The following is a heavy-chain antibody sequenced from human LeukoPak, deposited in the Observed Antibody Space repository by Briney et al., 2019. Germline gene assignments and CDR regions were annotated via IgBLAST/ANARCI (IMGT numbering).Heavy chain of an antibody. CDR1: GDSISRGDYY. V-gene: IGHV4-30-4*08. J-gene: IGHJ5*02. CDR2: IYYSGSA. CDR3: ARASSNIVAKPTAPLGFAP. D-gene: IGHD2-2*01. Sequence: SETLSLTCTVSGDSISRGDYYWGWIRQPPGKGLEWIGHIYYSGSAFSNASLKRRLSISVDTSKNKFSLKLTSVTAADTALYSRARASSNIVAKPTAPLGFAPWGQGTLVTVSS.